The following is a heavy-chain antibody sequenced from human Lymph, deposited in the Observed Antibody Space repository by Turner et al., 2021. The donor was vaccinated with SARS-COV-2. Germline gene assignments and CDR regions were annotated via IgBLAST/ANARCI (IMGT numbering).Heavy chain of an antibody. CDR3: ARDVERYNDFWSGYSGGYGLDV. J-gene: IGHJ6*02. D-gene: IGHD3-3*01. V-gene: IGHV1-2*02. CDR2: INPNRGGT. CDR1: GYTFTGYY. Sequence: QVQLVQSGAEVKTPGASVKVSCTASGYTFTGYYMHWVRQAPGQGLEWRGWINPNRGGTNYAQKFQGRVTMTRDTSISTAYMGRSRLRSDDTAVYYCARDVERYNDFWSGYSGGYGLDVWGQGTTVTVSS.